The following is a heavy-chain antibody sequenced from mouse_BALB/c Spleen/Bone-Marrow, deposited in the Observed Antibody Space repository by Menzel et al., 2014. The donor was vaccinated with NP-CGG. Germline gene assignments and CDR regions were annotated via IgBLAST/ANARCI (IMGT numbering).Heavy chain of an antibody. CDR3: TRSTATLDY. D-gene: IGHD1-2*01. CDR2: IYPGDGDT. CDR1: GYAFSAYW. Sequence: VNVVESGAELVRPGSSVKISCKASGYAFSAYWMNWVKQRPGQGLEWIGQIYPGDGDTNYNGKFKGKATLTADKSSSTAYMQLSSLTSEDSAVYFCTRSTATLDYWGQGTTLTVSS. V-gene: IGHV1-80*01. J-gene: IGHJ2*01.